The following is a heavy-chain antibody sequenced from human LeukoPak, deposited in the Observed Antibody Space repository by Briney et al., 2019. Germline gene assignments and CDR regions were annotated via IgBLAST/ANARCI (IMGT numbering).Heavy chain of an antibody. CDR1: GYNFTNYG. D-gene: IGHD2-15*01. CDR2: MSTYNGNT. V-gene: IGHV1-18*01. J-gene: IGHJ3*02. CDR3: ARRFCSGGSCYPDAFDS. Sequence: ASVKVSCKASGYNFTNYGFTWVRQAPGQGLEWLGWMSTYNGNTKYAQRFQGRVTMTTDTSTATAYLDLRTLRSDDTAVYYCARRFCSGGSCYPDAFDSWGQGTMVTVSS.